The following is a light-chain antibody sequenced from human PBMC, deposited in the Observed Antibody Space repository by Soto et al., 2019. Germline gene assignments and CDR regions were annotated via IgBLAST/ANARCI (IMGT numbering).Light chain of an antibody. CDR3: QQYNNWPPLT. CDR1: QSVSSS. J-gene: IGKJ4*01. CDR2: DAS. V-gene: IGKV3-15*01. Sequence: EIVMTQSPATLSVSPGDRATLSYRASQSVSSSLAWYQQIPGQAPRLLIYDASTRATGIPARFGGSGSGTEFTLTISSLQSEDFAVSYCQQYNNWPPLTFGGGTKV.